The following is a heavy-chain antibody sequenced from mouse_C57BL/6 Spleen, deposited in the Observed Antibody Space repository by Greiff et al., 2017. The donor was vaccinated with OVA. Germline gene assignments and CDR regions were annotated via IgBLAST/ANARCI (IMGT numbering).Heavy chain of an antibody. D-gene: IGHD1-1*01. CDR2: ISYDGSN. Sequence: VQLQQPGPGLVKPSQSLSLTCSVTGYSITSGYYWNWIRQFPGNKLEWMGYISYDGSNNYNPSLKNRISITRDTSKNQFFLKLNSVTTEDTATYYCAYRFYYGSTFFDYWGQGTTLTVSS. J-gene: IGHJ2*01. V-gene: IGHV3-6*01. CDR1: GYSITSGYY. CDR3: AYRFYYGSTFFDY.